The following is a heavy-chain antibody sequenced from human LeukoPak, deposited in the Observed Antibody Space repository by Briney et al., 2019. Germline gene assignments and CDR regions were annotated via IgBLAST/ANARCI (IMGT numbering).Heavy chain of an antibody. V-gene: IGHV3-7*01. D-gene: IGHD4-17*01. CDR3: ARDKDSWHYGDFYDN. J-gene: IGHJ4*02. Sequence: GGSLRLSCAASGFAFSSYWMSWVRQAPGKGLEWVANIKQDGSEKYYVDSVKGRFTISRDNAKNSLYLQMNSLRAEDTAVYYCARDKDSWHYGDFYDNWGQGTLVTVSS. CDR2: IKQDGSEK. CDR1: GFAFSSYW.